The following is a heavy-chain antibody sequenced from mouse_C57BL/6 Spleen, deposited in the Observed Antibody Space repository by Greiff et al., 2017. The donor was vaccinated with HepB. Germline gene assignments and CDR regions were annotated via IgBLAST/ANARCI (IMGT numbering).Heavy chain of an antibody. D-gene: IGHD2-4*01. CDR2: ISSGGDYI. CDR1: GFTFSSYA. Sequence: VQLKESGEGLVKPGGSLKLSCAASGFTFSSYAMSWVRQTPGKRLEWVAYISSGGDYIYYADTVKGRFTISRDNARNTLYLQMSSLKAEDTAMYYCTRDDDYDEGYAMDYWGQGTSVTVSS. V-gene: IGHV5-9-1*02. CDR3: TRDDDYDEGYAMDY. J-gene: IGHJ4*01.